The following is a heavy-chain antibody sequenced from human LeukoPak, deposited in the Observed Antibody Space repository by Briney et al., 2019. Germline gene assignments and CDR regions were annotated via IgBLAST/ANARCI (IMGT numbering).Heavy chain of an antibody. J-gene: IGHJ4*02. D-gene: IGHD6-6*01. CDR1: GGSFGGYY. V-gene: IGHV4-34*01. CDR2: INHSGST. Sequence: PSETLSLTCAVYGGSFGGYYWSWIRQPPGKGLEWIGEINHSGSTNYNPSLKSRVTISVDTSKNQLSLKLSSVTAADTAVYYCASNQPSAIAALGVWGQGTLVTVSS. CDR3: ASNQPSAIAALGV.